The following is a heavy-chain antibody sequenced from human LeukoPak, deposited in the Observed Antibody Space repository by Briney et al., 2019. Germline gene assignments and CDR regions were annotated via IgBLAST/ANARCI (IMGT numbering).Heavy chain of an antibody. J-gene: IGHJ4*02. Sequence: ASVKVPCKASGYTFTSYYMHWVRQAPGQGLEWMGIINPSGGSTSYAQKFQGRVTMTRDTSTSTVYMELSSLRSEDTAVYYCARGADSSGWYRSRAYYFDYWGQGTLVTVSS. CDR1: GYTFTSYY. CDR2: INPSGGST. CDR3: ARGADSSGWYRSRAYYFDY. D-gene: IGHD6-19*01. V-gene: IGHV1-46*01.